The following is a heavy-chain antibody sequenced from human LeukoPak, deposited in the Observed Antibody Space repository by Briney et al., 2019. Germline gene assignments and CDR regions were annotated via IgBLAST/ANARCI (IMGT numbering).Heavy chain of an antibody. J-gene: IGHJ5*02. CDR2: IYSGGDT. Sequence: GGSLRLSCAASGFTVGTNYMSWVRQAPGGGLEWVSVIYSGGDTYYADSVRGRFTISRDNSKNTLYLLMNRLRVEDRAVYYCVREVGHSNLGDWFDPWGQGTLVTVSS. CDR3: VREVGHSNLGDWFDP. V-gene: IGHV3-53*01. D-gene: IGHD4-11*01. CDR1: GFTVGTNY.